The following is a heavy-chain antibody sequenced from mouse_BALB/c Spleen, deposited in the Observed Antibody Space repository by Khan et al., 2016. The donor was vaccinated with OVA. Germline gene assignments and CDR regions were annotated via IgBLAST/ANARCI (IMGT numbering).Heavy chain of an antibody. Sequence: QVQLQQSGAELVRPGTSVKMSCKAAGYTFTNYWIGWVKQRPGHGLEWIGDIYPGGGYTNYNEKLKGKATLTADTSSSTAYMQVSSLTSEDSAIXSCERRGAARATWDYFDYWGQGTTLTVSS. J-gene: IGHJ2*01. V-gene: IGHV1-63*02. CDR3: ERRGAARATWDYFDY. CDR2: IYPGGGYT. D-gene: IGHD3-1*01. CDR1: GYTFTNYW.